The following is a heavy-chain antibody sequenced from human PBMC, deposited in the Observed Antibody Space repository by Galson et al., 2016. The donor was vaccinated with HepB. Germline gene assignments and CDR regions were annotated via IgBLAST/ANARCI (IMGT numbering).Heavy chain of an antibody. V-gene: IGHV4-61*01. CDR2: FDDSDRT. J-gene: IGHJ6*02. Sequence: TLSLTCTVSGVSVSSASHHWIWLRQATGQGLEWLVYFDDSDRTNYNPPLKGLVTISFNRSKNQFSLRLNSVIAADTAVYYCAKDEAYYNGMDFWGQGTTVTVSS. CDR1: GVSVSSASHH. CDR3: AKDEAYYNGMDF.